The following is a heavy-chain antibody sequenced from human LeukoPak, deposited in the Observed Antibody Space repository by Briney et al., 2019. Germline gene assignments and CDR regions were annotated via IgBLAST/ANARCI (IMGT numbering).Heavy chain of an antibody. J-gene: IGHJ4*02. Sequence: GGSLRLSCAASGFTFSSYAMSWVRQAPGKGLERVSSISGSGGTTYYADSVKGRFTISRDNPNNTLDLQMNSLTAEDTAVYYCAKGPVAVAGYYFDHWGQGTLVTVSS. D-gene: IGHD6-19*01. CDR3: AKGPVAVAGYYFDH. CDR2: ISGSGGTT. V-gene: IGHV3-23*01. CDR1: GFTFSSYA.